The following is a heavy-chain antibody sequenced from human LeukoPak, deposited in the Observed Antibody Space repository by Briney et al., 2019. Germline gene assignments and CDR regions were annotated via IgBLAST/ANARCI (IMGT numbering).Heavy chain of an antibody. V-gene: IGHV3-7*01. J-gene: IGHJ4*02. D-gene: IGHD6-13*01. CDR3: ATRITISSSWYYFDY. CDR2: IKQDGSEK. CDR1: GFTFSSYW. Sequence: GGSLRLSCAASGFTFSSYWMSWVRQAPGKGLEWVANIKQDGSEKYYVGSVKGRFTISRDNAKNSLYLQMNSLRAEDTAVYYCATRITISSSWYYFDYWGQGTLVTVSS.